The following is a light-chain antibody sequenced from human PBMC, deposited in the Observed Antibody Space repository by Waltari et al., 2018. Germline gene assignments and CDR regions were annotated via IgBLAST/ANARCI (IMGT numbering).Light chain of an antibody. CDR2: GEN. CDR3: NSRETSHNPIYV. CDR1: SLKKYY. Sequence: SSELTQDPAVSVALGQTVRITCQGDSLKKYYANWYQQKPRQAPILVIYGENNRPSRIPDRFAGSSSGNAASLTITGAQAEDEADYYCNSRETSHNPIYVFGPGTKVRVL. J-gene: IGLJ1*01. V-gene: IGLV3-19*01.